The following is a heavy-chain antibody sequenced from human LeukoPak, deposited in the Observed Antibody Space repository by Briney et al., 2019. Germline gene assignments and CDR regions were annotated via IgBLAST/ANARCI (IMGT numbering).Heavy chain of an antibody. V-gene: IGHV3-7*01. CDR1: GFTVSGYW. CDR3: AREGRSWSLDYFDY. Sequence: GGSLRLSCAASGFTVSGYWLSRVRQAPGKGLEWVANIKQDGSEKYYVDSVKGRFTISRDNAKHSLYLQMNSLRAEDTAVYYCAREGRSWSLDYFDYWGQGTLVTVSS. J-gene: IGHJ4*02. D-gene: IGHD2-15*01. CDR2: IKQDGSEK.